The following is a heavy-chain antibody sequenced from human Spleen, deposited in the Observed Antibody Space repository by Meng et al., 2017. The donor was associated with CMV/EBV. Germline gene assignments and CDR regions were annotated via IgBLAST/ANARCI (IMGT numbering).Heavy chain of an antibody. CDR2: ISAYNGNT. V-gene: IGHV1-18*01. Sequence: VQWGQSGAEVRKPGASSEVSGKASGYTFTSYGISWVRQAPGQGLEWMGWISAYNGNTNYAQKLQGRVTMTTDTSTSTAYMELRSLRSEDTAVYYCARDASIAVAYFDYWGQGTLVTVSS. D-gene: IGHD6-19*01. CDR1: GYTFTSYG. J-gene: IGHJ4*02. CDR3: ARDASIAVAYFDY.